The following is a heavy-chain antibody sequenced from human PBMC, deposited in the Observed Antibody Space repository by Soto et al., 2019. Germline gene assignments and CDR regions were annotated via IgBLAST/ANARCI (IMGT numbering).Heavy chain of an antibody. D-gene: IGHD1-7*01. V-gene: IGHV3-30*18. J-gene: IGHJ4*02. CDR2: ISYAGSYI. CDR3: AKSDLNYFFFDY. Sequence: GGSLRLSCAASGFTFGTYGIHWVRQAPGKGLEWVAVISYAGSYIYYADPVKGRFTISRDNSRNTVYLQMNSLRADDTAVYYCAKSDLNYFFFDYWGQGTLVTVSS. CDR1: GFTFGTYG.